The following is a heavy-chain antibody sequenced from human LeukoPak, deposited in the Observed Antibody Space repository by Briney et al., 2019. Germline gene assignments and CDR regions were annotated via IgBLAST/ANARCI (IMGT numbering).Heavy chain of an antibody. D-gene: IGHD1/OR15-1a*01. Sequence: SETLSLTRTVSGVSINTYFWSWIRQPPGKGLEWIGYVYYNGITNYNPSLKSRVSISLDTSKNQFSLRLNSVTAAETAVYYCVSQLGGTTFHWGQGTLVTVSS. J-gene: IGHJ4*02. V-gene: IGHV4-59*01. CDR2: VYYNGIT. CDR3: VSQLGGTTFH. CDR1: GVSINTYF.